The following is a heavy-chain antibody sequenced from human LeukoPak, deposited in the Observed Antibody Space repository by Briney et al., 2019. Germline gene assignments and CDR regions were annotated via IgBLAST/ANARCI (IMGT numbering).Heavy chain of an antibody. CDR3: ARGSALAQAVMFDY. J-gene: IGHJ4*02. D-gene: IGHD6-19*01. CDR2: IDHSGSS. CDR1: GYSISSGYY. Sequence: PSETLSLTCTVSGYSISSGYYWGWIRQPPGKGLEWTGSIDHSGSSYYNPSLKSRITISVDTSKNQFSLYLSSVTAADTAVYYCARGSALAQAVMFDYWGQGTLVTVSS. V-gene: IGHV4-38-2*02.